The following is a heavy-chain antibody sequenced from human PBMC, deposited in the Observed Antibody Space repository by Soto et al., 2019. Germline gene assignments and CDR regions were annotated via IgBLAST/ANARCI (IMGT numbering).Heavy chain of an antibody. CDR3: ARQGGRRGDYFDY. V-gene: IGHV4-39*01. D-gene: IGHD1-26*01. Sequence: QLQLQESGPGLVKPSETLSLTCTVSGGSISSSSYYWGWIRQPPGKGMEWIGSIYYSGSTYYNPPLNSRVTRSVDTSKIHFYLKMSSVTAADTAVYYCARQGGRRGDYFDYWGQGTLVTVSS. CDR1: GGSISSSSYY. J-gene: IGHJ4*02. CDR2: IYYSGST.